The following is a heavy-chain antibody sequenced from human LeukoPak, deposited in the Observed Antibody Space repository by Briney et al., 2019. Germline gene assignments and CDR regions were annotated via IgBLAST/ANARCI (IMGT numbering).Heavy chain of an antibody. Sequence: ASVKVSCKASGYTFTSYYMHWVRQAPGQGLEWMGWISAYNGNTNYAQKLQGRVTMTTDTSTSTAYMELRSLRSDDTAVYYCARQLYNWFDPWGQGTLVTVSS. CDR1: GYTFTSYY. V-gene: IGHV1-18*04. J-gene: IGHJ5*02. D-gene: IGHD1-1*01. CDR3: ARQLYNWFDP. CDR2: ISAYNGNT.